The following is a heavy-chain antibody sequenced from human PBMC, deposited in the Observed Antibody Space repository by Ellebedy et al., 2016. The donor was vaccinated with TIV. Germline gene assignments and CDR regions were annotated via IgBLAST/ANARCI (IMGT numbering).Heavy chain of an antibody. D-gene: IGHD3-10*01. J-gene: IGHJ4*02. CDR2: VYTSEST. CDR1: GDSIIDYY. V-gene: IGHV4-4*07. CDR3: ARLNERWFDDY. Sequence: SETLSLXCTVSGDSIIDYYWSWIRQPAGRRLEWIGRVYTSESTGVSTSYSPSLKSRVTISVDTSKNQFSLKLSSVTAADTAVYYCARLNERWFDDYWGQGTRVTVSS.